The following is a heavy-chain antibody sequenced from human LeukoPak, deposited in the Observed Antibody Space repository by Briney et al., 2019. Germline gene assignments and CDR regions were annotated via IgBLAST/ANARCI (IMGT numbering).Heavy chain of an antibody. D-gene: IGHD3-10*01. CDR3: ARGRRSGGITMIRGVKDRGWFDP. J-gene: IGHJ5*02. CDR2: IKQDRSEK. Sequence: PGGSLRLSCAASGFTFTNYWMSWVRQAPGKGLELVANIKQDRSEKYYVDSVKGRFTISRDNAKNSLYLQMNSLRPEDTALYYCARGRRSGGITMIRGVKDRGWFDPWGQGTLVTVSS. CDR1: GFTFTNYW. V-gene: IGHV3-7*01.